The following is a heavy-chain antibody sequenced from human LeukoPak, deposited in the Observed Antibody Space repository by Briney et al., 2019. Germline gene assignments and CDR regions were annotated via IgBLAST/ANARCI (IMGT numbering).Heavy chain of an antibody. Sequence: GGSLRLSCAASGFTFSSYWMHWVRQAPGKGLVWVSRINNDGSSTNYADPVKGRFTISRDNAKNTLYLQMNSLRAEDTAVYYCARDSSTAAFDYWGQGTLVTVSS. CDR3: ARDSSTAAFDY. D-gene: IGHD6-13*01. CDR1: GFTFSSYW. CDR2: INNDGSST. J-gene: IGHJ4*02. V-gene: IGHV3-74*01.